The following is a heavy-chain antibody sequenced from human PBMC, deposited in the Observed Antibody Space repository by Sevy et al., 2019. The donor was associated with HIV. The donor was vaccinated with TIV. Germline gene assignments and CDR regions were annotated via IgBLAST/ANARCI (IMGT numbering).Heavy chain of an antibody. CDR3: TTELDVVPAAIGIDP. J-gene: IGHJ5*02. Sequence: GGSLRLSCAASGFTFSNAWMSWVRQAPGKGLEWVGRIKSKTDGGTTDYAAPVKGRFTISRDDSKNTLYLQMNSLKTEDTAVYYCTTELDVVPAAIGIDPWGQGTLVTVSS. CDR1: GFTFSNAW. CDR2: IKSKTDGGTT. D-gene: IGHD2-2*01. V-gene: IGHV3-15*01.